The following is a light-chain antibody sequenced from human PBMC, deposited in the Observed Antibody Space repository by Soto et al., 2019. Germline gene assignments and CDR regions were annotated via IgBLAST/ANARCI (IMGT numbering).Light chain of an antibody. V-gene: IGLV2-14*03. Sequence: QSALTQPASVSGSPGQSITISCTGTSSDIGGYNYVSWYQQHPDKAPKLIVYDVSNRPSGISNRFSGSKSGNTASLTISGLQDEDEADYYCSSYTSSSNVLFGGGTKLTVL. CDR1: SSDIGGYNY. CDR2: DVS. J-gene: IGLJ2*01. CDR3: SSYTSSSNVL.